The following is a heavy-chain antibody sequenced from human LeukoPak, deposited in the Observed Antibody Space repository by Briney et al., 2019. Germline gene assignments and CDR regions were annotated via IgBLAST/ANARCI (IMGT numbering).Heavy chain of an antibody. CDR2: FDPEDGET. CDR1: GYTLTELS. V-gene: IGHV1-24*01. J-gene: IGHJ4*02. CDR3: TRVRGVTTGYSDY. Sequence: ASVKVSCKVSGYTLTELSMHWVRQAPGKGLEWMGGFDPEDGETIYAQKFQGRVTMTEDTSTDTAYMELNSLKTEDTAVYYCTRVRGVTTGYSDYWGQGTLVTVSS. D-gene: IGHD3-10*01.